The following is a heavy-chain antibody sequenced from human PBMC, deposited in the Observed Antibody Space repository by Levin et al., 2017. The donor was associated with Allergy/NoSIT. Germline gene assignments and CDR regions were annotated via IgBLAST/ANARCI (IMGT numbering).Heavy chain of an antibody. CDR3: SRDMIITDVTPAYYYGMDV. Sequence: SGPTLVKPTQTLTLTCTFSGFSLSTSGVGVAWIRQPPGKALEWLALIYWYDVKRSSPSLKSRLPITKDTSKNQVVLPMTNMDPVDTATYYSSRDMIITDVTPAYYYGMDVWGQGSTVTVSS. CDR1: GFSLSTSGVG. CDR2: IYWYDVK. J-gene: IGHJ6*02. D-gene: IGHD4-23*01. V-gene: IGHV2-5*01.